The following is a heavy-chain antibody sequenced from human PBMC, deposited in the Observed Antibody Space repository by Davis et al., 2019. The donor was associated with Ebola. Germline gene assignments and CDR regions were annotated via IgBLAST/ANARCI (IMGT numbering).Heavy chain of an antibody. D-gene: IGHD3-10*01. Sequence: GGSLRLSCAASGFTFSSYAMHWVRQAPGKGLEYVSAISSNGGSTYYANSVKGRFTISRDNSKNTLYLQMGSLRAEDMAVYYCARERVGEFIAYYYYGMDVWGQGTTVTVSS. CDR2: ISSNGGST. CDR3: ARERVGEFIAYYYYGMDV. V-gene: IGHV3-64*01. CDR1: GFTFSSYA. J-gene: IGHJ6*02.